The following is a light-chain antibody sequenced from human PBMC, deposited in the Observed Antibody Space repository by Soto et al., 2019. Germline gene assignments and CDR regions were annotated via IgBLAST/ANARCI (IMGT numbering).Light chain of an antibody. CDR3: QQSYSTPPWT. Sequence: DIQMTQSPSSLSASVGDRVTITCRASQSISSFLNWYQQKPEKAPKLLIYAASGLQSGVPSRFSGSGSGTNFTLTISSLQPEDFATYYCQQSYSTPPWTFGPGTKVDIK. CDR2: AAS. V-gene: IGKV1-39*01. CDR1: QSISSF. J-gene: IGKJ1*01.